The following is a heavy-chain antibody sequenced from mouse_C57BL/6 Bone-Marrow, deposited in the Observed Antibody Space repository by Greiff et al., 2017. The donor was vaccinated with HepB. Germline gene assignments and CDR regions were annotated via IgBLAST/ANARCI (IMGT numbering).Heavy chain of an antibody. V-gene: IGHV3-6*01. Sequence: ESGPGLVKPSQSLSLTCSVTGYSITSGYYWNWIRQFPGNKLEWMGYISYDGSNNYNPSLKNRISITRDTSKNQFFLKLNSVTTEDTATYYCARDGSSPWFAYWGQGTLVTVSA. CDR2: ISYDGSN. J-gene: IGHJ3*01. CDR3: ARDGSSPWFAY. D-gene: IGHD1-1*01. CDR1: GYSITSGYY.